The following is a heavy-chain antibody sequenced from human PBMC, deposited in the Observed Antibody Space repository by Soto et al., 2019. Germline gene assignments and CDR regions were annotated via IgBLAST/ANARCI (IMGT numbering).Heavy chain of an antibody. CDR2: IYYSCST. CDR1: GVSISGFY. CDR3: ARGGAYYYYYGMDV. J-gene: IGHJ6*02. V-gene: IGHV4-59*01. Sequence: SETLSLTCSCSGVSISGFYWTWIRHPPGKGLEWIGYIYYSCSTNYNPPLKSRVTISVDTSKNQFSLRLSSVTAADTAVYYCARGGAYYYYYGMDVWGQGTTVTVSS.